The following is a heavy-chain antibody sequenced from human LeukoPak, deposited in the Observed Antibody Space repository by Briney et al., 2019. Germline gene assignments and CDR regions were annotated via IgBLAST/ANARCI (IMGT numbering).Heavy chain of an antibody. CDR3: AKDTSARRGSLNG. D-gene: IGHD3-16*02. V-gene: IGHV3-23*01. CDR2: ITDSGGST. Sequence: GGSLRLSCAASGFTFNTYAMNWVRQAPGKGLEWVSAITDSGGSTSYADSVRGRFTISRDNSKNTLYLQMNSLRAEDTAVYYCAKDTSARRGSLNGWGQGTLVTVSS. J-gene: IGHJ4*02. CDR1: GFTFNTYA.